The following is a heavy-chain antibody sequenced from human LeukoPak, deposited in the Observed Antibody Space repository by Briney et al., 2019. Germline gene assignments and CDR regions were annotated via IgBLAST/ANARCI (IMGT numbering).Heavy chain of an antibody. Sequence: SVKVSCKASGYTFTSYGISWVRQAPGQGLEWMGGIIPIFGTANYAQKFQGRVTITADESTSTAYMELSSLRSEDTAVYYCARGDSSGDFDPWGQGTLVTVSS. J-gene: IGHJ5*02. CDR3: ARGDSSGDFDP. CDR2: IIPIFGTA. D-gene: IGHD3-22*01. CDR1: GYTFTSYG. V-gene: IGHV1-69*13.